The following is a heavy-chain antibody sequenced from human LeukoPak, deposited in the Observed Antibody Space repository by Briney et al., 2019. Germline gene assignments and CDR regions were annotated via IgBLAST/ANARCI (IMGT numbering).Heavy chain of an antibody. D-gene: IGHD5-12*01. CDR3: TTGGYGGQFDY. CDR1: GFAFSNAW. V-gene: IGHV3-15*01. J-gene: IGHJ4*02. CDR2: IKSKTDGGTT. Sequence: PGGSLRLSCAASGFAFSNAWMSWVRQAPGKGLEWDGRIKSKTDGGTTDYAAPVKGRFTISRDDSKNTLYLQMNSLKTEDTAVYYCTTGGYGGQFDYWGQGTLVTVSS.